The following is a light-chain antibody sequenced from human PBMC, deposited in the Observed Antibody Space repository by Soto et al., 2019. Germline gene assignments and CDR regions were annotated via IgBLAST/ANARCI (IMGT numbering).Light chain of an antibody. V-gene: IGKV3-20*01. CDR3: QQDGSSSS. J-gene: IGKJ2*01. Sequence: EIVLTQSPGTLSLSPGERATLSCRASQNISSNNLAWYQQKPGQAPRLLIYGASSRATGTPDRFSGSGYGTDFTLTITRLEPEDFAVFYCQQDGSSSSFGQGTTLES. CDR2: GAS. CDR1: QNISSNN.